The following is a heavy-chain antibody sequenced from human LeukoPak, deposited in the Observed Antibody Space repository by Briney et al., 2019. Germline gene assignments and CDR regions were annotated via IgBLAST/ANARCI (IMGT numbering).Heavy chain of an antibody. CDR1: GYTFTSYD. CDR3: ARGQYGSGSTDFDY. J-gene: IGHJ4*02. CDR2: MNPNSGNT. V-gene: IGHV1-8*01. Sequence: ASVKVSCKASGYTFTSYDINWVRQAPGQGLECMGWMNPNSGNTGYAQKFQGRVTMTRNTSISTAYMELSSLRSEDTAVYYCARGQYGSGSTDFDYWGQGTLVTVSS. D-gene: IGHD3-10*01.